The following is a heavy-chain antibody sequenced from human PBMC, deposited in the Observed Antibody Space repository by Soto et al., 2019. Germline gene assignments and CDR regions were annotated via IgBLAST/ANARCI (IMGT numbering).Heavy chain of an antibody. J-gene: IGHJ4*02. V-gene: IGHV1-69*01. CDR2: IIPIFGTA. Sequence: QVQLVQSGAEVKKPGSSVNVSCKASGGTFSSYAISWVRQAPGQGLEWMGGIIPIFGTANYAQKFQGRVTITADESTSTAYMELSSLRSEDTAVYYCARARYYYDSSGYYSPPGYWGQGTLVTVSS. D-gene: IGHD3-22*01. CDR3: ARARYYYDSSGYYSPPGY. CDR1: GGTFSSYA.